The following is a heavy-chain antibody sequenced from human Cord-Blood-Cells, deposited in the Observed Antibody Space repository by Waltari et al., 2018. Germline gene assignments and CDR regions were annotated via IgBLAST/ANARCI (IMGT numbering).Heavy chain of an antibody. J-gene: IGHJ3*02. CDR2: FDPEDGET. CDR1: GYTLPELS. D-gene: IGHD1-26*01. CDR3: ATDGDSGSYFDAFDI. Sequence: QVQLVQSGAEVKKPGASVKVSCKVSGYTLPELSMHWVRQAPGKGLGWMGGFDPEDGETIYAQKFQGRVTMTEDTSTDTAYMELSSLRSEDTAVYYCATDGDSGSYFDAFDIWGQGTMVTVSS. V-gene: IGHV1-24*01.